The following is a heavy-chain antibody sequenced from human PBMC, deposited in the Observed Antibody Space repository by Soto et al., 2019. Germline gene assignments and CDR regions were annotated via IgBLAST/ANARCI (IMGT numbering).Heavy chain of an antibody. D-gene: IGHD5-12*01. CDR1: GFTFSSYG. CDR3: SRDFLKTVATSHTNRPHDGMDV. V-gene: IGHV3-33*01. CDR2: IWYDGSNK. J-gene: IGHJ6*02. Sequence: GGSLRLSCAASGFTFSSYGMHWVRQAPGKGLEWVAVIWYDGSNKYYADSVKGRFTISRDNSKNTLYLQMNSLRAEDTAVYCCSRDFLKTVATSHTNRPHDGMDVWGQGTTVTVSS.